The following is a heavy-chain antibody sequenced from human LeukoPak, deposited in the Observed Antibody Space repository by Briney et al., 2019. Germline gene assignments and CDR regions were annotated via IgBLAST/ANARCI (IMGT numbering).Heavy chain of an antibody. V-gene: IGHV5-51*01. J-gene: IGHJ3*01. CDR1: GYSFSTFW. CDR3: ARPRTQGGGTSAFDV. D-gene: IGHD1-1*01. Sequence: GESLKISCKASGYSFSTFWIGWVRQMPGKGLEWMGIIYPGDSDTIYGPSFQGQVTISADKSTTTAYLQWNSLKASDTAMYYCARPRTQGGGTSAFDVWGQGTMVTVSS. CDR2: IYPGDSDT.